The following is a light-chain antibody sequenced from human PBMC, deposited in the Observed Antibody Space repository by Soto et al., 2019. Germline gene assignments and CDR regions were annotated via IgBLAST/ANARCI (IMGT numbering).Light chain of an antibody. CDR1: QDIGHD. CDR3: LQHDSYPLT. V-gene: IGKV1-17*01. CDR2: AAS. J-gene: IGKJ4*01. Sequence: DIQMTQSPSSLSASVGDRVTLTCRASQDIGHDLGWYQQKPGKAPKRLIYAASSLQSGVPSRFSGSGSGTEFTLTISSLQPEDFATYFCLQHDSYPLTFGGGTKVEIK.